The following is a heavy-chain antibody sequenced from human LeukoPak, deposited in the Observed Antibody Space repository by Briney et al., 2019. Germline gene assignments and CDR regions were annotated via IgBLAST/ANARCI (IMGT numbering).Heavy chain of an antibody. CDR3: ARDSQERGYCSGGSCYSNYYYGMDV. V-gene: IGHV4-59*01. Sequence: PSETLSLTCTVSVGSISSYYWSWIRQPPGKGLEWIGYIYYSGSTTYNPSLKSRVTISVDTSKNQFSLKLSSVTAADTAVYYCARDSQERGYCSGGSCYSNYYYGMDVWGQGTTVTVSS. D-gene: IGHD2-15*01. CDR1: VGSISSYY. J-gene: IGHJ6*02. CDR2: IYYSGST.